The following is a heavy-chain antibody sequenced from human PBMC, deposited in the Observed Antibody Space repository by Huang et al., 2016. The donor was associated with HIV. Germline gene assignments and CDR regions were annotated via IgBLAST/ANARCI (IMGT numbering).Heavy chain of an antibody. CDR1: GYTFTGYY. Sequence: QVQLVQSGAEVKKPGASVKVSCKASGYTFTGYYMHWVRQAPGQGLGWMGWINPKMVGTTYAQKFQGRFTMTRDTSISTAYMELSRLRSDDTAVYYCAREVVSATGYYYYGMDVWGQGTTVTVSS. CDR3: AREVVSATGYYYYGMDV. V-gene: IGHV1-2*02. CDR2: INPKMVGT. J-gene: IGHJ6*02. D-gene: IGHD2-15*01.